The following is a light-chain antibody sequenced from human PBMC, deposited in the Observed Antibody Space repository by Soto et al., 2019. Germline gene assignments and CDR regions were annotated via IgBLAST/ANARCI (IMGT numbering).Light chain of an antibody. V-gene: IGKV3-20*01. CDR3: QQHGSSPIR. J-gene: IGKJ5*01. Sequence: EIVMTQSPATLSVSPGEGATLSCRTSQGIGSTLAWYQQKPGQTPRLLVYGASSRATGIPDRLSGSGSGTDFTLTISRLEPEDFAVYYCQQHGSSPIRFGQGTRLEI. CDR2: GAS. CDR1: QGIGST.